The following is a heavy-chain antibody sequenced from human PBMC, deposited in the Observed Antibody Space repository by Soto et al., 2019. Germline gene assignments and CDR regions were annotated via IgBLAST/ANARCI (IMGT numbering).Heavy chain of an antibody. CDR1: GFTFDDYT. CDR2: ISWDGGST. Sequence: GGSLRPSCAASGFTFDDYTMHWVRQAPGKGLEWVSLISWDGGSTYYADSVKGRFTISRDNSKNSLYLQMNSLRTEDTALYYCAKDKNSYYYGMDVWGQGTTVTVSS. J-gene: IGHJ6*02. CDR3: AKDKNSYYYGMDV. V-gene: IGHV3-43*01.